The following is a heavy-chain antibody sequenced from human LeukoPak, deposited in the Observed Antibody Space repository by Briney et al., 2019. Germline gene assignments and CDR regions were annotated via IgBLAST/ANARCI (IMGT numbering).Heavy chain of an antibody. CDR3: ASSIGGYIAAAGFFDY. CDR1: GYTFTSYY. J-gene: IGHJ4*02. V-gene: IGHV1-46*01. Sequence: ASVKVSCKASGYTFTSYYMHWVRQAPGQGLEWMGIINPSGGSTSYAQKFQGRVTMTRDTSTSTVYMELSSLRSEDTAEYYCASSIGGYIAAAGFFDYWGQGTLVTVSS. D-gene: IGHD6-13*01. CDR2: INPSGGST.